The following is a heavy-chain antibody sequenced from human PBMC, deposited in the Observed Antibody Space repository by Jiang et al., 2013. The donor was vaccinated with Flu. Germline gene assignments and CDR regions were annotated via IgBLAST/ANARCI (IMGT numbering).Heavy chain of an antibody. Sequence: GSGLVKPSQTLSLTCTVSGGSISSGGYYWSWIRQHPGKGLEWIGYIYYSGSTYYNPSLKSLVTISVDTSKNQFSLKLSSVTAADTAVYYCARNREGYSSGYAFDIWGQGTMVTVSS. CDR3: ARNREGYSSGYAFDI. D-gene: IGHD3-22*01. V-gene: IGHV4-31*01. CDR2: IYYSGST. CDR1: GGSISSGGYY. J-gene: IGHJ3*02.